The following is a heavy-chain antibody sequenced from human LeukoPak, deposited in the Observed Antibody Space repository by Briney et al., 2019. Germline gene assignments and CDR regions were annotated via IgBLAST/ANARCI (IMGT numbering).Heavy chain of an antibody. J-gene: IGHJ4*02. CDR1: GFTFSSYA. D-gene: IGHD6-19*01. CDR2: ISGSGGST. CDR3: AKVGSGWGALDY. V-gene: IGHV3-23*01. Sequence: PGGSLRLSCAASGFTFSSYAMTWVRQAPGKGLEWVSAISGSGGSTYYADSVKGRFTISRDNSKNTLYLQMNSLRAEDTAVYYCAKVGSGWGALDYWGQGTLVTVSS.